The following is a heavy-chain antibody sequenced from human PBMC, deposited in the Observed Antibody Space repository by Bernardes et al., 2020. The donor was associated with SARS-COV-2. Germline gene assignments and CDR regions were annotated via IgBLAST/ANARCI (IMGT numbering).Heavy chain of an antibody. CDR2: TSGSGGGT. CDR3: AKISLQGSPGLCG. J-gene: IGHJ4*02. CDR1: GFTFSSYA. V-gene: IGHV3-23*01. Sequence: GGSLRHSCAASGFTFSSYAMSWVRQAPGKGLEWVSTTSGSGGGTYYAYAVKGRFTISRDNSKNTLYLQMNSLRAEDTAVYSCAKISLQGSPGLCGGGQEILVTVSS. D-gene: IGHD2-21*01.